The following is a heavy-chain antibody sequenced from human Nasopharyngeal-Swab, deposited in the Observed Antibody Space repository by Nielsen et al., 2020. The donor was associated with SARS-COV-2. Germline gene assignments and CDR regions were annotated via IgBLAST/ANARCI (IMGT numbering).Heavy chain of an antibody. Sequence: GESLTISCAASGFSFSSFYIHWVRQTPGKGLEWVAAISGSGDTSCSGGSTYYADSVKGRFTISRDNSKNTLSLQMDSLRAEDTAVYYCAKDLRGPYFFWGQGTLVTVSS. CDR3: AKDLRGPYFF. J-gene: IGHJ4*02. D-gene: IGHD2/OR15-2a*01. V-gene: IGHV3-23*01. CDR1: GFSFSSFY. CDR2: ISGSGDTSCSGGST.